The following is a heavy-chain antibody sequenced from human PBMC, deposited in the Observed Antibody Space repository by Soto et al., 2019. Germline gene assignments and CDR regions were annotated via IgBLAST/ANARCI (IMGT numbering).Heavy chain of an antibody. CDR2: AIPVYGST. Sequence: QVQLVQSGAEVKKPGTSVKVSCEVSGGTFSNYAITWVRQAPGQGLEWLGGAIPVYGSTNYAQKFQGRVTIAAGESATTTVMELSSLGSDDTAVYYCARRGVANSRDAFDIWGQGTLVTVS. J-gene: IGHJ3*02. V-gene: IGHV1-69*01. D-gene: IGHD1-26*01. CDR3: ARRGVANSRDAFDI. CDR1: GGTFSNYA.